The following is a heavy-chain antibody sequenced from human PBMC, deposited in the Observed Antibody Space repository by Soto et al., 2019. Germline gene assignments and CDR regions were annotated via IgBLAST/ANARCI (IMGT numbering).Heavy chain of an antibody. J-gene: IGHJ4*01. V-gene: IGHV4-39*07. CDR3: ASGVIVPTTLVH. Sequence: SETLSLTCTVSGGSISSSSYYWGWIRQPPGKGLEWIGSIYYSGNTYYNPSLKSRATISVDTAKNQFSLKLNSVTAADTAVYYCASGVIVPTTLVHWGQGALVTVS. CDR1: GGSISSSSYY. CDR2: IYYSGNT. D-gene: IGHD5-12*01.